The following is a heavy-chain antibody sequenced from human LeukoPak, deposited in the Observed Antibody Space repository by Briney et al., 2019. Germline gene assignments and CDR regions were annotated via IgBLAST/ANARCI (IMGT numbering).Heavy chain of an antibody. CDR3: ARGRKYDFFYYYGMDV. J-gene: IGHJ6*02. Sequence: SGTLSLTCTVSGDSINSLDLWSWVRQPPGKGLEWIGEMYLSGTTHSNPSVKSRVTISVDTSKNQFSLKLSSVTAADTAVYYCARGRKYDFFYYYGMDVWGQGTTVTVSS. CDR2: MYLSGTT. CDR1: GDSINSLDL. D-gene: IGHD3-3*01. V-gene: IGHV4-4*02.